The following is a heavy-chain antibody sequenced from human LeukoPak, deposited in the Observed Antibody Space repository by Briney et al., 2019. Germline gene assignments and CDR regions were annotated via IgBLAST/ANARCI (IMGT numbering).Heavy chain of an antibody. CDR3: ARAEGGSCPYYFDY. CDR1: GFTFSSYA. D-gene: IGHD3-16*01. J-gene: IGHJ4*02. V-gene: IGHV3-30-3*01. CDR2: ISYDGSNK. Sequence: GGSLRLSCAASGFTFSSYAMHWVRQAPGKGLEWVAVISYDGSNKYYADSVKGRFTISRDNSKNTLYLQMNSLRAEDTAVYYCARAEGGSCPYYFDYWGQGTLVTVSS.